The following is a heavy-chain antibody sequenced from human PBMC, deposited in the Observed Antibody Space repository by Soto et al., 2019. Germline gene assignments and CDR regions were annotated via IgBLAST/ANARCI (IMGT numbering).Heavy chain of an antibody. CDR2: IIPILGIA. D-gene: IGHD6-13*01. CDR3: ARLEIAAAGTDYYYYYGMDV. J-gene: IGHJ6*02. Sequence: ASVKVSCKASGGTFSSYTISWVRQAPGQGLEWMGRIIPILGIANYAQKFQGRVTITADKSTSTAYMELSSLRSEDTAVYYCARLEIAAAGTDYYYYYGMDVWGQGTTVTVSS. CDR1: GGTFSSYT. V-gene: IGHV1-69*02.